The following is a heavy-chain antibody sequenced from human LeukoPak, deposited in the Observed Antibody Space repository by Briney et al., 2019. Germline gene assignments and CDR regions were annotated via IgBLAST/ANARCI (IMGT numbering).Heavy chain of an antibody. CDR1: GDSISTSSYY. D-gene: IGHD3/OR15-3a*01. V-gene: IGHV4-39*01. CDR2: IYYSGIT. CDR3: ARSDYYDFRQIDY. J-gene: IGHJ4*02. Sequence: SETLSLTCTVSGDSISTSSYYWGWVRQPPGRGLEWLGSIYYSGITHYNPSLKSRLTIYVDTSRNQFSLHLFSVTAADTAVFYCARSDYYDFRQIDYWDQATLVTVSS.